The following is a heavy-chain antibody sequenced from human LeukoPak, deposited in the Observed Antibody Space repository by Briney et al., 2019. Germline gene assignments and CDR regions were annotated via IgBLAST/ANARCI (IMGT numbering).Heavy chain of an antibody. CDR2: VYSSGNT. Sequence: SETLSFTCTVSDGSISIYYWSWIRQPPGKGLEWIGYVYSSGNTNYSPSLKGRAIISADTSKNQFSLKLTSVTAADTAVYYCVRDRELTYWGQGILVTVSS. CDR3: VRDRELTY. CDR1: DGSISIYY. D-gene: IGHD3-10*01. J-gene: IGHJ4*02. V-gene: IGHV4-4*08.